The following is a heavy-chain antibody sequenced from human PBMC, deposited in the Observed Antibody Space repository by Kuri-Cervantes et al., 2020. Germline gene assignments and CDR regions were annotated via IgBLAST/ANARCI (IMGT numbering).Heavy chain of an antibody. CDR3: AKAHPIGTLDY. J-gene: IGHJ4*02. V-gene: IGHV3-30*02. D-gene: IGHD1-14*01. CDR1: GFTFSSYG. CDR2: IWYDGSNK. Sequence: GESLKISCAASGFTFSSYGMHLVRQAPSKGLEWVAVIWYDGSNKYYADSVKGRFTISRDNSKNTLYLQMNSLRAEDTAVYYCAKAHPIGTLDYWGQGTLVTVSS.